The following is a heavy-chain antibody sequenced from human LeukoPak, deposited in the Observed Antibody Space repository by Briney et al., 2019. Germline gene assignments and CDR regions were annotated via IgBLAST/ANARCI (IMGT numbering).Heavy chain of an antibody. CDR2: MHPGESEI. D-gene: IGHD5/OR15-5a*01. CDR1: GYSFTNYW. J-gene: IGHJ5*02. V-gene: IGHV5-51*01. Sequence: GESLRISCKASGYSFTNYWIAWVRQKPGKGLEWMGIMHPGESEINYSPSFEGQVTISADTSISTAYLEWYSLKASDSAIYYCAKTIASLGSGARYFDPWGQGTMITVSS. CDR3: AKTIASLGSGARYFDP.